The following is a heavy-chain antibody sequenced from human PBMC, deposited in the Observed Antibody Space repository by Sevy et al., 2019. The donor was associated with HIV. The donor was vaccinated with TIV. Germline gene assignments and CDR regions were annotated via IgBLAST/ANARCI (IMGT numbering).Heavy chain of an antibody. J-gene: IGHJ4*02. CDR1: GFTFDDYA. CDR3: ARTVRSSSWYGDYFDY. D-gene: IGHD6-13*01. CDR2: ISWNGGSI. Sequence: GGSLRLSCAASGFTFDDYAMHWVRQAPGKGLEWVSGISWNGGSIGYADSVKGRFTVSRDNGKNSLYLQMNSLRAEDMALYYCARTVRSSSWYGDYFDYWGQGTLVTVSS. V-gene: IGHV3-9*03.